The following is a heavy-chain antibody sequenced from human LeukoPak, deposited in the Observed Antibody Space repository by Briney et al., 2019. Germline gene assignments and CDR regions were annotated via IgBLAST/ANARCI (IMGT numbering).Heavy chain of an antibody. CDR1: GDSISSGDYY. CDR3: ARVRNFDWLPYNWFDP. D-gene: IGHD3-9*01. J-gene: IGHJ5*02. CDR2: IYTSGST. Sequence: SETLSLTCTVSGDSISSGDYYWSWIRQPAGKGLEWIGRIYTSGSTNYNPSLKSRVTMSVDTSKNQFSLKLSSVTAADTAVYYCARVRNFDWLPYNWFDPWGQGTLVTVSS. V-gene: IGHV4-61*02.